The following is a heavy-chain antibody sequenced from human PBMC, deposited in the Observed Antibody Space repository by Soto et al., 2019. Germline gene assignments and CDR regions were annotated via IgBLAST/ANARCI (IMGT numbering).Heavy chain of an antibody. J-gene: IGHJ3*02. D-gene: IGHD6-13*01. CDR3: ARGLWGIAAALAFDI. Sequence: TLSLTCAVYGGSFSGYYWSWIRQPPGKGLEWIGEINHSGSTNYNPSLKSRVTISVDTSKNQFSLKLSSVTAADTAVYYCARGLWGIAAALAFDIWGQGTMVTVSS. CDR2: INHSGST. CDR1: GGSFSGYY. V-gene: IGHV4-34*01.